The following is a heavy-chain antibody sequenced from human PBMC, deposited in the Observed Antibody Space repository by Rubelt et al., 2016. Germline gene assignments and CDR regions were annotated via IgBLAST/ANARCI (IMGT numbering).Heavy chain of an antibody. Sequence: GGIIPILGIANYAQKFQGRVTITADKSTSTAYMELSSLRSEDTAVYYCARVPYTRTGYGWRNWFDPWGQGTLVTVSS. CDR3: ARVPYTRTGYGWRNWFDP. V-gene: IGHV1-69*10. D-gene: IGHD5-12*01. CDR2: IIPILGIA. J-gene: IGHJ5*02.